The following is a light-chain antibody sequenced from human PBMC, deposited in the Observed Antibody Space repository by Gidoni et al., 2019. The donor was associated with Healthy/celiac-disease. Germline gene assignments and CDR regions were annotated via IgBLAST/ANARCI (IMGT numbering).Light chain of an antibody. V-gene: IGKV3-15*01. CDR1: QSVSSN. CDR3: QQYNNWPST. J-gene: IGKJ1*01. Sequence: EIVMTQSPATLSVSPGERATLSCRASQSVSSNLPWYQQKPGPAPRLLIYGASTRATGIPARFSGSGSGTEFTLTISSLQSEDFAVYYCQQYNNWPSTFGQGTKVEIK. CDR2: GAS.